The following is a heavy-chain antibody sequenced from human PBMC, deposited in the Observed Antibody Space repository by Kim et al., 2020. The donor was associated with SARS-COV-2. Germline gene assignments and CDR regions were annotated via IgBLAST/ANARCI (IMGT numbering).Heavy chain of an antibody. CDR1: GGSFSGYY. CDR2: INHSGST. V-gene: IGHV4-34*01. Sequence: SETLSLTCAVYGGSFSGYYWSWIRQPPGKGLEWIGEINHSGSTNYNPSLKSRVTISVDTSKNQFSLKLSSVTAADTAVYYCARGVGVAAAGTLGYWGQGTLVTVSS. CDR3: ARGVGVAAAGTLGY. J-gene: IGHJ4*02. D-gene: IGHD6-13*01.